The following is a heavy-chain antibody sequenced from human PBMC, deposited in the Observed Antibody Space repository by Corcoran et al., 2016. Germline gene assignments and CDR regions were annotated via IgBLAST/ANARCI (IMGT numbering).Heavy chain of an antibody. Sequence: QVQLQQSGPGLVKPSQTLSLTCAISGDSVSSNSAAWNWIRQSPSRGLEWLGRTYYRPKWYNDYAVSVKSRITINPDTSKNQFSLQLNSVTPEDTAVYYCGRDHVEELVTMVRGRPYNWFDPWGQGTLVTVSS. V-gene: IGHV6-1*01. J-gene: IGHJ5*02. CDR3: GRDHVEELVTMVRGRPYNWFDP. CDR2: TYYRPKWYN. D-gene: IGHD3-10*01. CDR1: GDSVSSNSAA.